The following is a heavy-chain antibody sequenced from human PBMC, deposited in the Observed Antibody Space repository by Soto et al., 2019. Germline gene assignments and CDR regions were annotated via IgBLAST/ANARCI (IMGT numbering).Heavy chain of an antibody. V-gene: IGHV4-38-2*02. D-gene: IGHD3-9*01. J-gene: IGHJ4*02. Sequence: SETLSLTCIVSGYSIKSGYYWGCVRQSPGKGLEWIGTIYHSGTAYYNPSLKSRVTISVDTSKNQISLKLNSVTAADTAVYYCATLTPPFDYWGQGTLVTVSS. CDR1: GYSIKSGYY. CDR3: ATLTPPFDY. CDR2: IYHSGTA.